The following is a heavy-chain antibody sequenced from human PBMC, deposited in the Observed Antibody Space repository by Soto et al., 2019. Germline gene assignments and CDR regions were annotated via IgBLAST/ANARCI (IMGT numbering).Heavy chain of an antibody. D-gene: IGHD2-15*01. CDR2: ISSSSSYI. J-gene: IGHJ4*02. V-gene: IGHV3-21*01. CDR1: GFTFSSYS. CDR3: ARSEYCSGGSCYPH. Sequence: EVQLVESGGGLVKPGGSLRLSCAASGFTFSSYSMNWVRQAPGKGLEWVSSISSSSSYIYYADSVKGRFTISRDNAKNSLYLQMNSLRAEDTAVYYCARSEYCSGGSCYPHWGQGTLVTVSS.